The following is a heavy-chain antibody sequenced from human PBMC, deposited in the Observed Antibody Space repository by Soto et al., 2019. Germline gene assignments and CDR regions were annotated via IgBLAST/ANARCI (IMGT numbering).Heavy chain of an antibody. J-gene: IGHJ4*02. CDR1: GGTFSSYA. CDR3: ARWYGGNFGFDY. Sequence: ASVKVSCKASGGTFSSYAISWVRQAPGQGLEWMGGIIPIFGTANYAQKFQGRVTITADESTSTAYMELSSLRSEDTAVYYCARWYGGNFGFDYWGQGTLVTVSS. V-gene: IGHV1-69*13. D-gene: IGHD2-21*02. CDR2: IIPIFGTA.